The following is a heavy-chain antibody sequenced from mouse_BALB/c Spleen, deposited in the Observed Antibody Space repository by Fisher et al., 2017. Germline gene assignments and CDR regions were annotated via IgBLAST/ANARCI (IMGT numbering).Heavy chain of an antibody. J-gene: IGHJ4*01. Sequence: RFTISRDNPKNTLFLQMTSLRSEDTAMYYCARRRYDAMDYWGQGTSVTVSS. D-gene: IGHD2-14*01. V-gene: IGHV5-17*02. CDR3: ARRRYDAMDY.